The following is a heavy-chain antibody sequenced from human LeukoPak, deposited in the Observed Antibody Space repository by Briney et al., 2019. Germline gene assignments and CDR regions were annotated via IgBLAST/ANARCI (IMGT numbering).Heavy chain of an antibody. V-gene: IGHV3-23*01. CDR2: ISGSGGST. J-gene: IGHJ4*02. Sequence: GVSLRLSCAASGFTFSSYAMSWVRQAPGKGLEWVSAISGSGGSTYYADSVKGRFTISRDNSKNTLYLQMNSLRAEDTAVYYCAKDNQWFGELLFDYWGQGTLVTVSS. CDR3: AKDNQWFGELLFDY. CDR1: GFTFSSYA. D-gene: IGHD3-10*01.